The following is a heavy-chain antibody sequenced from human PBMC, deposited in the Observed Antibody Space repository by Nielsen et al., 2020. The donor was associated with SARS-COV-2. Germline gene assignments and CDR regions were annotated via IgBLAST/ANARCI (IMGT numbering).Heavy chain of an antibody. V-gene: IGHV3-21*01. Sequence: GESLKISCAASGFTFSSYSMNWVRQAPGKGLEWVSSISSSSSYIYYADLVKGRFTISRDNAKNSLYLQMNSLRAEDTAVYYCARGWELLGSIDYWGQGTLVTVSS. CDR3: ARGWELLGSIDY. CDR2: ISSSSSYI. D-gene: IGHD1-26*01. CDR1: GFTFSSYS. J-gene: IGHJ4*02.